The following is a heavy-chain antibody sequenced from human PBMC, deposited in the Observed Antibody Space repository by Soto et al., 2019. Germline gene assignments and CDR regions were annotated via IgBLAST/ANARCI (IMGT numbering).Heavy chain of an antibody. CDR2: ISGSGGST. Sequence: GGSLRLSCAASGFTFSSYAMSWVRQAPGKGLEWVSAISGSGGSTYYADSVKGRFTISRDNSKNTLYLQMNSLRAEDTAVYYCANDHRAGDFWSCYTRPEGWFDPWGQGALVTVSS. V-gene: IGHV3-23*01. CDR1: GFTFSSYA. CDR3: ANDHRAGDFWSCYTRPEGWFDP. D-gene: IGHD3-3*01. J-gene: IGHJ5*02.